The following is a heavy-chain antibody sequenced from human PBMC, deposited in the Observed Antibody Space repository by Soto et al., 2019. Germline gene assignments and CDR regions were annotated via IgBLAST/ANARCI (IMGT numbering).Heavy chain of an antibody. CDR1: GGTFSSSA. D-gene: IGHD6-19*01. CDR2: IIPTFGTA. J-gene: IGHJ3*02. CDR3: ARSETAGHRDFDI. Sequence: QVQLVQSGAEMREPGSSVKVSCKASGGTFSSSAINWLRQAPGQGPEWMGGIIPTFGTANYIEKFRGRVTITADTSTSTDYMEVSSLTSEVTAMYFCARSETAGHRDFDIWGQGTMVTVSS. V-gene: IGHV1-69*06.